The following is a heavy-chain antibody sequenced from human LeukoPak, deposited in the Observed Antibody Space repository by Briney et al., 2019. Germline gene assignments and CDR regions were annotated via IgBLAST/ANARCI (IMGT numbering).Heavy chain of an antibody. Sequence: GGSLRLSCVASGFTFSAYGGNWVRLAPGKGLDWISYISRSGSTIKYAESVQGRFTISRDNAKNSVYLLMNSLRAEDSAIYYCARKVTGTTYFDSWGQGSLVTVSS. J-gene: IGHJ4*02. D-gene: IGHD1-1*01. V-gene: IGHV3-48*03. CDR2: ISRSGSTI. CDR1: GFTFSAYG. CDR3: ARKVTGTTYFDS.